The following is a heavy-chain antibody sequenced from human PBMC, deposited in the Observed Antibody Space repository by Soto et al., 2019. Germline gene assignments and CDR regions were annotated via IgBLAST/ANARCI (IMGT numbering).Heavy chain of an antibody. J-gene: IGHJ3*02. V-gene: IGHV1-46*03. CDR1: GYTFTSYY. CDR3: ARKNDYDFWSGYYNVGAFDI. Sequence: ASVKVSCKASGYTFTSYYMHCVRQAPGQGLEWMGIINPRGGSTSYAQKFQGRVTMTRDTSTSTVYMELSSLRSEDTAVYYCARKNDYDFWSGYYNVGAFDIWGQGTMVTVSS. D-gene: IGHD3-3*01. CDR2: INPRGGST.